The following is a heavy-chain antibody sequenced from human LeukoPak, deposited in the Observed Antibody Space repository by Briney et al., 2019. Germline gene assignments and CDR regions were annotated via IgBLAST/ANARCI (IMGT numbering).Heavy chain of an antibody. D-gene: IGHD1/OR15-1a*01. V-gene: IGHV4-59*01. Sequence: SETLSLTCTVSGGSIGTYYWSWIRQPPGKGLEWIGYVYYSGYTDYNPSLKSRVTISVDTSKNQFSLRLSSVTAADTAVYYCARDRHWTNDWVFDYWGQGTLVTVSS. CDR3: ARDRHWTNDWVFDY. CDR2: VYYSGYT. CDR1: GGSIGTYY. J-gene: IGHJ4*02.